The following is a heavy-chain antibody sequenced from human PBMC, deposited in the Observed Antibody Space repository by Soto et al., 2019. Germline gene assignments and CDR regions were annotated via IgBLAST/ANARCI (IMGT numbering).Heavy chain of an antibody. D-gene: IGHD1-1*01. J-gene: IGHJ4*02. CDR3: ARHGPLTNNWNQLNC. V-gene: IGHV4-39*01. CDR2: IYYNGNT. CDR1: GGSISSSPYY. Sequence: QLQLQESGPGLVEPSETLSLTCTVSGGSISSSPYYWAWIRQPPGKGLQWIGNIYYNGNTFYNPSLKSRVAISIDTSKNQFSLRLSSVTASDTAVYYCARHGPLTNNWNQLNCWGQGTRVTVSS.